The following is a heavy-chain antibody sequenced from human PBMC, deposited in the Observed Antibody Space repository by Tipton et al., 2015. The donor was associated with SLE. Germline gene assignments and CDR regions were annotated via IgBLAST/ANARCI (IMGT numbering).Heavy chain of an antibody. Sequence: QSGPEVKKPGASVKVSYKASGYTFTSYGISWVRQAPGQGLEWMGWISAYNGNTNYAQKLQGRVTMTTDTSTSTAYMELRSLRSDDTAVYYCARGAWIGDYYDSSGYYDYWGQGTLVPVSS. CDR2: ISAYNGNT. V-gene: IGHV1-18*01. CDR1: GYTFTSYG. D-gene: IGHD3-22*01. J-gene: IGHJ4*02. CDR3: ARGAWIGDYYDSSGYYDY.